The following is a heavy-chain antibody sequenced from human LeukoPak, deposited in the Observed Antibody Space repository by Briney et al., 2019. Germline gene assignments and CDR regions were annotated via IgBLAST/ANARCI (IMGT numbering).Heavy chain of an antibody. CDR3: VKDVVPGRTGAGPGS. V-gene: IGHV3-30*02. Sequence: GGSLRLSCVASGFTFRNFGIHWVLQAPDKGLEWVAFIEHDGSDAYYPESVKGRFSLSRDDSKTAVSLQMNSLRAEDTALYYCVKDVVPGRTGAGPGSWGRGTLVTVSS. D-gene: IGHD6-13*01. CDR1: GFTFRNFG. J-gene: IGHJ5*02. CDR2: IEHDGSDA.